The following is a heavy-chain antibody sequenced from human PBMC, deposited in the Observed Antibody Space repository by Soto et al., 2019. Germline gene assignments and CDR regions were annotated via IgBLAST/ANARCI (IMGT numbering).Heavy chain of an antibody. CDR3: ARVSLFGDSSGYWRTYGMDV. D-gene: IGHD3-22*01. V-gene: IGHV3-11*01. CDR2: ISSSGSTI. Sequence: GGSLRLSCAASGFTFSDYYMSWIRQAPGKGLEWVSYISSSGSTIYYADSVKGRFTISRDNAKNSLYLQMNSLRAEDTAVYYCARVSLFGDSSGYWRTYGMDVWGQGTTVTVSS. CDR1: GFTFSDYY. J-gene: IGHJ6*02.